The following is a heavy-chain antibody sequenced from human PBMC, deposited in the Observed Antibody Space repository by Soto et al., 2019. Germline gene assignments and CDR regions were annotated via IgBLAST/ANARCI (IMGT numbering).Heavy chain of an antibody. J-gene: IGHJ4*02. CDR1: GYTFTAYY. V-gene: IGHV1-2*04. D-gene: IGHD5-18*01. Sequence: QVQLVQSGAEVKLGASVKVSCKASGYTFTAYYIHWVRQAPGQGLEWVGWINPNSGDTNYAQRFQGWVTMTGDTSVSTAYMDLTRLRSDDTAVYYCARGGYTYGYGLDYWGQGTLVTVSS. CDR3: ARGGYTYGYGLDY. CDR2: INPNSGDT.